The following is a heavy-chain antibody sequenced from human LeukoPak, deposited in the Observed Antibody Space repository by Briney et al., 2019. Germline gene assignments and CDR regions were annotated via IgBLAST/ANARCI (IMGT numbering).Heavy chain of an antibody. CDR1: GGSLSSSSHF. V-gene: IGHV4-39*07. Sequence: PSETLSLTCTVSGGSLSSSSHFWGWIRQPPGKGLEWIGTISYSGSALYNPSLKSRVTISVDTSKNQFSLKLSSVTAADTAVYYCAREGYGDYEVDYWGQGTLVTVSS. CDR2: ISYSGSA. D-gene: IGHD4-17*01. CDR3: AREGYGDYEVDY. J-gene: IGHJ4*02.